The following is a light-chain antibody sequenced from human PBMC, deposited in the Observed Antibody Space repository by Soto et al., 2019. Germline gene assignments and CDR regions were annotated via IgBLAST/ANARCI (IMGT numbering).Light chain of an antibody. CDR1: QSVSSY. V-gene: IGKV3-11*01. Sequence: EIVLTQSPATLSLSPGERATLSCRASQSVSSYLAWYQQKPGQAPRLLIYDASNRATAIPARFSGSGSGTDFTLNISSLEPEDFAVYYCQQRSNWPRTFGQGTKLEIK. CDR2: DAS. CDR3: QQRSNWPRT. J-gene: IGKJ2*01.